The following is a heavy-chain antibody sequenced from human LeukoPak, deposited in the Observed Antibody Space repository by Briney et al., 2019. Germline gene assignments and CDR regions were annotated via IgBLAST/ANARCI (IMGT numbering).Heavy chain of an antibody. CDR1: GYTFTGYY. D-gene: IGHD5-24*01. J-gene: IGHJ4*02. CDR2: IIPIFGTA. Sequence: SVKVSCKASGYTFTGYYMHWVRQAPGQGLEWMGGIIPIFGTANYAQKFQGRVTITADESTSTAYMELSSLRSEDTAVYYCARDRAGYKDYWGQGTLVTVSS. CDR3: ARDRAGYKDY. V-gene: IGHV1-69*13.